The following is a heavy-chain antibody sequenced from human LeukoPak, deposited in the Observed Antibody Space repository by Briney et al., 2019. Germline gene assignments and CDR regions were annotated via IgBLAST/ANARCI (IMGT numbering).Heavy chain of an antibody. V-gene: IGHV3-23*01. CDR1: GFTFSSYA. D-gene: IGHD3-22*01. CDR3: AKDYYDRSGYVPPDAFDI. Sequence: GGSLRLSCAAAGFTFSSYAMSWVRQAPGNGLEWVSAISGSGGSTYYADSVKGRVTISRDNSKNTLYLQMNSMRAEDTAVNYCAKDYYDRSGYVPPDAFDIWGQGTMVTVSS. CDR2: ISGSGGST. J-gene: IGHJ3*02.